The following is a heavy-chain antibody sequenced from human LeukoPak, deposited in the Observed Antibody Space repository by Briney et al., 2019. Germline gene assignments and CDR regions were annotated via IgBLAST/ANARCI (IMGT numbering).Heavy chain of an antibody. V-gene: IGHV4-31*03. J-gene: IGHJ4*02. Sequence: SQTLSLTCTVSGGSISSGGYYWSWIRQHPGKGLEWIGYICYSGSTYYNPSLKSRVTISVDTSKNQFSLKLSSVTAADTAVYYCARARGGTVTTSPFDYWGQGTLVTVSS. CDR1: GGSISSGGYY. D-gene: IGHD4-17*01. CDR3: ARARGGTVTTSPFDY. CDR2: ICYSGST.